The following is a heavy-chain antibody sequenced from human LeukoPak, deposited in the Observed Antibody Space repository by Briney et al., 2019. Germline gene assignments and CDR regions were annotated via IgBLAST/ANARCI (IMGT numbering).Heavy chain of an antibody. D-gene: IGHD3-22*01. J-gene: IGHJ4*02. CDR3: AKDARVTMIVGYDY. CDR1: GFTFSSYA. Sequence: GGSLRLSCAASGFTFSSYAMSWVRQAPGKGLEWVSAISGSGGSTYYADSVKGRFTISRDNSKDTLYLQMNSLRAEDTAVYYCAKDARVTMIVGYDYWGQGTLVTVSS. V-gene: IGHV3-23*01. CDR2: ISGSGGST.